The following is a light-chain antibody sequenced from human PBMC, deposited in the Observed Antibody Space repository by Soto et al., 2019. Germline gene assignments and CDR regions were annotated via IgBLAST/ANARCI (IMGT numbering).Light chain of an antibody. Sequence: QSVLTQPPSVSGATGQRVTISCTGSSSNIGAGYDVHWYQQLPGTAPKLLIYGNSNRPSGVPDRFSGSKSGTSASLAITGLQAEDEAHYYCQSYDSSLSGYVFGTGTKLTVL. V-gene: IGLV1-40*01. CDR1: SSNIGAGYD. CDR2: GNS. CDR3: QSYDSSLSGYV. J-gene: IGLJ1*01.